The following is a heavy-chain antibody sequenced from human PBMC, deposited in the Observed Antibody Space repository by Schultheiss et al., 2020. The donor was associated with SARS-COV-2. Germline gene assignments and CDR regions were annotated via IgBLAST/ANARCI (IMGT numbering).Heavy chain of an antibody. CDR2: IWYDGSNE. V-gene: IGHV3-33*01. D-gene: IGHD5-18*01. J-gene: IGHJ5*02. Sequence: GGSLRLSCAASGFIFTTYGMHWVRQAPGKGLEWVAVIWYDGSNEYYGGSVKGRFTISRDNSKNTLYLQMNSLRAEDTAVYYCARYNYGFDPWGQGTLVTVSS. CDR1: GFIFTTYG. CDR3: ARYNYGFDP.